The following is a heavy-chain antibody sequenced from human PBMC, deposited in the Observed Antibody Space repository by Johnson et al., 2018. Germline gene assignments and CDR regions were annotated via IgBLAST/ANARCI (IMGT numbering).Heavy chain of an antibody. CDR1: GYTFTTYF. CDR3: ARDRSPVTGTTSAIVLIDALEI. Sequence: VQLVESGAEMKKPGASVRVSCRASGYTFTTYFIHWVRQAPGLGLQWMGILNPSSGRTSFAQQFQGRVTMTRDTSTKTVFLELNSLRSEDAAVYYWARDRSPVTGTTSAIVLIDALEIWGQGTMVTVSS. D-gene: IGHD1-20*01. J-gene: IGHJ3*02. CDR2: LNPSSGRT. V-gene: IGHV1-46*01.